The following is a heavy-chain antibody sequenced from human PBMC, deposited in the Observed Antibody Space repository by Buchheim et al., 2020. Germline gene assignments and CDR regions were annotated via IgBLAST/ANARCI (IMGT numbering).Heavy chain of an antibody. Sequence: QVQLQESGPGLVKPSQTLSLTCTLSGGFISSGGYYWSWLRQHPGKGLEWIGYIYYSGSTDYNPSLKSRVTISLDTSKNQFFLKLSSVTAADTAVYYCAREVYCTSASCPLGYWGQGTL. CDR2: IYYSGST. CDR1: GGFISSGGYY. V-gene: IGHV4-31*03. J-gene: IGHJ4*02. D-gene: IGHD2-15*01. CDR3: AREVYCTSASCPLGY.